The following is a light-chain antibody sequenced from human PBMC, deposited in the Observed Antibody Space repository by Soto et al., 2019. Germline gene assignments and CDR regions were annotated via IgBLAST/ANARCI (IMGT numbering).Light chain of an antibody. V-gene: IGKV1-6*01. CDR1: QGIRND. CDR3: LQAYNYPLT. Sequence: IQMSQSPSSLSASVGDRFTITCRASQGIRNDLGWYQQKPGKAPKLLIYAASSLQSGVPSTFSGSGSGTDFTLTISSLQPEDFATYYCLQAYNYPLTFGGGTKVDIK. J-gene: IGKJ4*01. CDR2: AAS.